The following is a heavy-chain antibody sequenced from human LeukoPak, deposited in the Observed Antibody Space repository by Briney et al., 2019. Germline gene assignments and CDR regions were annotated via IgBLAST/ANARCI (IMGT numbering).Heavy chain of an antibody. J-gene: IGHJ4*02. V-gene: IGHV3-23*01. D-gene: IGHD3-16*01. CDR3: AKKGTFLWGSYMDY. Sequence: GGSLRLSCAASGFTLNLYNMNWVRQAPGKGLEWVSAISGSGGSTYYADSVKGRFTISRDNSKNTLYLQMNGLRAEDTAVYYCAKKGTFLWGSYMDYWGQGTLVTVSS. CDR1: GFTLNLYN. CDR2: ISGSGGST.